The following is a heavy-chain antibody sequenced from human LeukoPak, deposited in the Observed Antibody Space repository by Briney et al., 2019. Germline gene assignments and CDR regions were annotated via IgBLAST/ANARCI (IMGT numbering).Heavy chain of an antibody. CDR2: ISGSGGST. V-gene: IGHV3-23*01. D-gene: IGHD3-9*01. Sequence: GGSLRLSCATSAFTFTSYAMSWVRQAPGKGLEWVSTISGSGGSTYYTDSVKGRFTISRDNSKSTLFLQMNSLRAEDTALYYCAKQYYALLIGSDYWGQGTLVTVSS. CDR1: AFTFTSYA. J-gene: IGHJ4*02. CDR3: AKQYYALLIGSDY.